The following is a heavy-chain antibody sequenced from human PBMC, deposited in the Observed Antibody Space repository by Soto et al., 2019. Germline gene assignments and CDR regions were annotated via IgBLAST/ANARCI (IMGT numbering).Heavy chain of an antibody. CDR2: ISYDGSNK. CDR1: GFTFSSYA. Sequence: GGSLRLCCAASGFTFSSYAMHWVRQAPGKGLEWVAVISYDGSNKYYADSVKGRFTISRDNSKNTLYLQMNSLRAEDTAVYYCARVRLYYYYGMDVWGQGTTVTVSS. CDR3: ARVRLYYYYGMDV. J-gene: IGHJ6*02. V-gene: IGHV3-30-3*01.